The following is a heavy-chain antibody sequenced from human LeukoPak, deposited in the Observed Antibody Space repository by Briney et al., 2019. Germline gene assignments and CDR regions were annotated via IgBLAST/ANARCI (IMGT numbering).Heavy chain of an antibody. CDR1: GGSFSGYY. Sequence: PSETLSLTCAVYGGSFSGYYWSWIRQPPGKGLEWIGEINHSGSTNYNPSLKSRVTISVDPSKNQFSLKLSSVTAAYTAVYYCASSLAYYDFWSGYYNYYYYGMDVWGQGTTVTVSS. J-gene: IGHJ6*02. D-gene: IGHD3-3*01. V-gene: IGHV4-34*01. CDR3: ASSLAYYDFWSGYYNYYYYGMDV. CDR2: INHSGST.